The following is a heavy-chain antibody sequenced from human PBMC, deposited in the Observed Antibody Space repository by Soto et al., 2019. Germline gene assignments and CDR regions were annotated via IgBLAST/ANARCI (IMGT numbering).Heavy chain of an antibody. V-gene: IGHV3-15*01. J-gene: IGHJ6*02. D-gene: IGHD3-16*01. CDR2: IKSKTDGGTT. Sequence: GGSLSLSCAAYGFTFSNAWMSWVRQAPGKGLEWVGRIKSKTDGGTTDYAAPVKGRFTISRDDSKNTLYLQMNSLKTEDTAVYYCTSPLGPENYYYGMDVWGQGTTVTVSS. CDR3: TSPLGPENYYYGMDV. CDR1: GFTFSNAW.